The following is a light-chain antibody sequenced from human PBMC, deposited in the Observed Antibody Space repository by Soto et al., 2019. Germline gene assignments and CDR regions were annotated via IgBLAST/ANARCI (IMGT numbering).Light chain of an antibody. CDR2: GAS. Sequence: EIVLTQSPGTLSLSPGERATLSCRASQSVTSNYLAWYQHKPGQAPRLLIYGASSRATGIPDRFSGSGAGSDFALTISRLEPEDFAVYYCQQYGSSPRTLGQGTKLEIK. CDR3: QQYGSSPRT. J-gene: IGKJ2*01. V-gene: IGKV3-20*01. CDR1: QSVTSNY.